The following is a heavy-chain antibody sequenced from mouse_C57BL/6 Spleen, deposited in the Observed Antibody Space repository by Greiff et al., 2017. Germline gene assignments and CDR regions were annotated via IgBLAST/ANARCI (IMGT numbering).Heavy chain of an antibody. D-gene: IGHD1-1*01. CDR3: ARGGYGSPWFAY. CDR1: GYTFTSYW. CDR2: IDPSDSET. V-gene: IGHV1-52*01. Sequence: QVQLQQPGAELVRPGSSVKLSCKASGYTFTSYWMHWVKQRPIQGLEWIGNIDPSDSETHYNQKFKDKATLTVDKSSSTAYMQLSSLTSEDSAVYDCARGGYGSPWFAYWGQGTLVTVSA. J-gene: IGHJ3*01.